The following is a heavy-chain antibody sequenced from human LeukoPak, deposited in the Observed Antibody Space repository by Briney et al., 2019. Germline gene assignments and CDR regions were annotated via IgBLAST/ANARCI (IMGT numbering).Heavy chain of an antibody. D-gene: IGHD2-21*02. CDR2: ISRGGSTI. Sequence: GGSLRLSCAVSGFTFSDYYMSWIRQAPGKGLECVSYISRGGSTIYYADSVKGRFTISRDNAKNSLYLQMNSLRAEDTAVYYCAKDDVVTAIHFDYWGQGTLVTVSS. CDR3: AKDDVVTAIHFDY. J-gene: IGHJ4*02. V-gene: IGHV3-11*01. CDR1: GFTFSDYY.